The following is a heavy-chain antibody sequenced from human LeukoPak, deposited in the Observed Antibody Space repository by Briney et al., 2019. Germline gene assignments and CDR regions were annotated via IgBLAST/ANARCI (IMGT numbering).Heavy chain of an antibody. V-gene: IGHV1-2*02. CDR3: AECSSTICYFGNILNMAFDI. J-gene: IGHJ3*02. D-gene: IGHD2-2*01. Sequence: ASVKVSXKASGYTFTGYYMHWVRQAPGQGLEWMGWINPNSGGTNYAQKFQGRVTMTRDTSISTAYMELSRLRSDDTAVYYCAECSSTICYFGNILNMAFDIWGQGTMVTVSS. CDR1: GYTFTGYY. CDR2: INPNSGGT.